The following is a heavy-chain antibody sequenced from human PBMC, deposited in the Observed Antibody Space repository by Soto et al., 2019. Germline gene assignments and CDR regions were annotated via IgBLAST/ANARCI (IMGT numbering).Heavy chain of an antibody. CDR3: ARPEYSSSSYGMDV. V-gene: IGHV3-48*02. D-gene: IGHD6-6*01. CDR2: ISSSSSTI. J-gene: IGHJ6*02. CDR1: GFTFSSYS. Sequence: EVQLVESGGGLVQPGGSLRLSCAASGFTFSSYSMNWVRQAPGKGLEWVSYISSSSSTIYYADSVKGRFNISRDNAKNSLYLQMNSLRDEDTAVYYCARPEYSSSSYGMDVWGPGTTVTVSS.